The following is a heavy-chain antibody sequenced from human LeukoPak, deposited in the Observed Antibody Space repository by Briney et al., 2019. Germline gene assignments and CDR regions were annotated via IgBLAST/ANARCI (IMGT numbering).Heavy chain of an antibody. CDR1: GFTFSNYW. CDR3: AKCSGWFVRGKDYYYYYMDV. D-gene: IGHD6-19*01. Sequence: PGGSLRLSCAASGFTFSNYWMLWVRQAPEKGLEWVANIKQDGSERYYVDSVKGRFTISRDNAKNSLSLQMNSLTAEDTAVYYCAKCSGWFVRGKDYYYYYMDVWGKGTTVTVSS. V-gene: IGHV3-7*01. J-gene: IGHJ6*03. CDR2: IKQDGSER.